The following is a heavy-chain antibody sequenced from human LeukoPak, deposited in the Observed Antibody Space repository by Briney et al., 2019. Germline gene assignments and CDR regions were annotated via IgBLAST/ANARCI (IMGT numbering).Heavy chain of an antibody. J-gene: IGHJ4*02. Sequence: GGSLRLSCAASVFTFSRYAMNWVRQAPGRALEWVSAITEGGGSLYYADSVKGRFTISRDNSKNTLYLQMNSLRAEDTAIYYCAKDLTAWYKDYWGQGTLVTVSS. CDR1: VFTFSRYA. CDR2: ITEGGGSL. CDR3: AKDLTAWYKDY. V-gene: IGHV3-23*01. D-gene: IGHD1-1*01.